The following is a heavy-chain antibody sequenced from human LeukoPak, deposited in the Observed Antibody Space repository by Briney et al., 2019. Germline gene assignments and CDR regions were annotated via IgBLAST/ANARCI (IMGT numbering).Heavy chain of an antibody. CDR1: GGTFSSYA. CDR3: AKDIVVVPAAIDY. V-gene: IGHV3-23*01. CDR2: ISGSGGST. J-gene: IGHJ4*02. Sequence: SCKASGGTFSSYAMSWVRQAPGKGLEWVSAISGSGGSTYYADSVKGRFTISRDNSKNTLYLQMNSLRAEDTAVYYCAKDIVVVPAAIDYWGQGTLVTVS. D-gene: IGHD2-2*01.